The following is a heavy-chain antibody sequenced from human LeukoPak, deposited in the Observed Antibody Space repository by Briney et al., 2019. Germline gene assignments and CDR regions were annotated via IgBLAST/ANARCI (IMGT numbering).Heavy chain of an antibody. D-gene: IGHD3-22*01. CDR2: ISSSSSYI. V-gene: IGHV3-21*04. J-gene: IGHJ4*02. CDR1: GFTFSSYS. Sequence: PGGSLRLSCAASGFTFSSYSMNWVRQAPGKGLEWVSSISSSSSYIYYADSVKGRFTISRDNAKNSLYLQMNSLRAEDTAVYYCARAGGYSSGYYFDPAIPLYWGRGTLVTVSS. CDR3: ARAGGYSSGYYFDPAIPLY.